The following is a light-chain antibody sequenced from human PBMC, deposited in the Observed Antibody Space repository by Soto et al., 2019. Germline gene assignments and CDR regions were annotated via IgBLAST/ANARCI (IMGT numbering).Light chain of an antibody. Sequence: QLVLTQPPSVSGAPGQRVTISCTGSSSNIGAGYDVHWYQQLPSRAPKLLIYGNNNRPSGVPDRFSGAKSGTSASLAITGLQAEDEADYYCQSYDSRLSGSVVFGGGTKLTVL. CDR3: QSYDSRLSGSVV. CDR1: SSNIGAGYD. CDR2: GNN. J-gene: IGLJ2*01. V-gene: IGLV1-40*01.